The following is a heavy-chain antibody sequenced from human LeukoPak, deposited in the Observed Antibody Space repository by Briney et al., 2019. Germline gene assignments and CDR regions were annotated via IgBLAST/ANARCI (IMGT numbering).Heavy chain of an antibody. CDR2: INPHSGGT. Sequence: ASVKVSCKASGFTFSGHYIHWVRQAPGQGLEWMGYINPHSGGTSSPQKFQGGLTMTTDTSISAVYMELSSLTSDDTAMYYCVREGNELLSKNFDYWGQGTLVTVSS. CDR3: VREGNELLSKNFDY. D-gene: IGHD2-21*02. V-gene: IGHV1-2*02. CDR1: GFTFSGHY. J-gene: IGHJ4*02.